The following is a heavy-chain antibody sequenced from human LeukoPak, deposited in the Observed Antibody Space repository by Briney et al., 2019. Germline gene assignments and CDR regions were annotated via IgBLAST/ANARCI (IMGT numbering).Heavy chain of an antibody. J-gene: IGHJ6*02. CDR2: ISAYNGNT. CDR3: ARLAYCSSTSCYMYYSYGMDV. V-gene: IGHV1-18*01. CDR1: GYTFTSYG. D-gene: IGHD2-2*02. Sequence: ASVKVSCKASGYTFTSYGISWVRQAPGQGLEWMGWISAYNGNTNYAQKLQGRVTMTTDTSTSTAYMELRSLRSDDTAVYYCARLAYCSSTSCYMYYSYGMDVWGQGTTVTVSS.